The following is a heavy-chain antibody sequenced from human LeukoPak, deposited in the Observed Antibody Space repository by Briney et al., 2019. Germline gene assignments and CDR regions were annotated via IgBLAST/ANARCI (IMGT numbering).Heavy chain of an antibody. CDR1: GFTFSNAW. CDR3: AKDRGGYNLYAFGY. D-gene: IGHD5-24*01. CDR2: IKSKTDGGTT. Sequence: GGSLRLSCAASGFTFSNAWMNWVRQAPGKGLEWVGRIKSKTDGGTTDYAAPVKGRFTISRDDSKNTLYLQMNSLKTEDTAVYYCAKDRGGYNLYAFGYWGQGTLVTVSS. V-gene: IGHV3-15*07. J-gene: IGHJ4*02.